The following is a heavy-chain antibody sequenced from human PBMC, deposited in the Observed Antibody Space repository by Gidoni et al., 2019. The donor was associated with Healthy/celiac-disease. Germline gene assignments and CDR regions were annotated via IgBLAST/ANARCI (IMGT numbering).Heavy chain of an antibody. Sequence: EVQLLESGGGLVQPGGSLRLFCAASGFTLRSSAMSWVRQAPGKGLEWVSAISGSGGSTYYADSVKGRFTISRDNSKNTLYLQMNSLRAEDTAVYYCAKCGVVGAQIPFDYWGQGTLVTVSS. J-gene: IGHJ4*02. D-gene: IGHD1-26*01. V-gene: IGHV3-23*01. CDR3: AKCGVVGAQIPFDY. CDR1: GFTLRSSA. CDR2: ISGSGGST.